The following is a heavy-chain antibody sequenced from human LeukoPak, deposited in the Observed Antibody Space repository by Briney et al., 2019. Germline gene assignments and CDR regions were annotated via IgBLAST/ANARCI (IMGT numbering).Heavy chain of an antibody. Sequence: GGSLRLPCAASGFTFSSYSMTWVRQAPGKGLEWFSSITASADSTFYSASVNGRFPISRDNSKNPLTLQMNSVRPDDTGTYFCAADYNIMTGYFSDLGYWGQGTLVTVSS. J-gene: IGHJ4*02. CDR2: ITASADST. D-gene: IGHD3-9*01. CDR3: AADYNIMTGYFSDLGY. CDR1: GFTFSSYS. V-gene: IGHV3-23*01.